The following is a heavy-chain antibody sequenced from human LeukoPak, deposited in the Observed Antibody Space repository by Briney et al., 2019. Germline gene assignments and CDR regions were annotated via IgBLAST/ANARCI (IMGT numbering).Heavy chain of an antibody. CDR1: GGSISSSSYY. J-gene: IGHJ5*02. CDR2: IYYSGST. V-gene: IGHV4-39*07. CDR3: ARGVVVVAATPFGWFDP. D-gene: IGHD2-15*01. Sequence: SETLSLTCTVSGGSISSSSYYWGWIRQPPGKGLEWIGSIYYSGSTYYNPSLKSRVTISVDTSKNQFSLKLSSVTAAATAVYYCARGVVVVAATPFGWFDPWGQGTLVTVSS.